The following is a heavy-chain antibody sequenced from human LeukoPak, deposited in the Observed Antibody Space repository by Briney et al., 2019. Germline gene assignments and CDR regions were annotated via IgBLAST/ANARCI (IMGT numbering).Heavy chain of an antibody. CDR3: AKWPEGAMEYFDY. Sequence: GGYLRLSSAASGFSFSSYAMTWARQAPVKGLEWVSAISGDGTRTYYADSVKGRFTISRDNSKNTLYLEMSSLRVEDTAIYYCAKWPEGAMEYFDYWGQGTLVTVSS. CDR1: GFSFSSYA. CDR2: ISGDGTRT. V-gene: IGHV3-23*01. J-gene: IGHJ4*02. D-gene: IGHD3-16*01.